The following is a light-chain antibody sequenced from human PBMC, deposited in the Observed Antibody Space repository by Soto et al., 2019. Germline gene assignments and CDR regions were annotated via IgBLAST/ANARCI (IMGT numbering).Light chain of an antibody. CDR3: QQGGT. CDR1: QSVNSY. CDR2: DAS. V-gene: IGKV3-11*01. J-gene: IGKJ5*01. Sequence: EIVLTQSPATLSLSPGERATLSCRASQSVNSYLAWYQQKPGQAPRLLIYDASNRATGIPARFSGSGSVTDFTLTISSLEPKDFAVYYCQQGGTFGQGTRLEIK.